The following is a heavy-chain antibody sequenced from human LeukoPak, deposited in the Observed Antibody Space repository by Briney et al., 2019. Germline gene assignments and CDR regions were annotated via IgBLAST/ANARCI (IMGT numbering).Heavy chain of an antibody. CDR2: ISAYNGNT. J-gene: IGHJ3*02. V-gene: IGHV1-18*01. Sequence: ASVKVSCKASGYTFTSYGISWVRQAPGQGLEWMGWISAYNGNTNYAQKLQGRVTMTTDTSTSTAYMELRSLRSDDTAVYYCARVWGVTDFYDGRGAFDIWGQGTMVTVSS. D-gene: IGHD3-22*01. CDR3: ARVWGVTDFYDGRGAFDI. CDR1: GYTFTSYG.